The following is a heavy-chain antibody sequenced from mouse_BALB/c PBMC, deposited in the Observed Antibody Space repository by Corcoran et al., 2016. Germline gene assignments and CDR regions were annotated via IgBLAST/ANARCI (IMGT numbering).Heavy chain of an antibody. CDR2: INTFTGEP. Sequence: QIQLVQSGPELKKPGETVKSSCKASGYTFTNYGMNWVKQAPGKDLKWMGWINTFTGEPTYADDFKGLFAFSLETSASTAYLQINNLKNEDMATYFCTRDPAWFAYWGQGTLVTVSA. V-gene: IGHV9-1*02. CDR1: GYTFTNYG. J-gene: IGHJ3*01. CDR3: TRDPAWFAY.